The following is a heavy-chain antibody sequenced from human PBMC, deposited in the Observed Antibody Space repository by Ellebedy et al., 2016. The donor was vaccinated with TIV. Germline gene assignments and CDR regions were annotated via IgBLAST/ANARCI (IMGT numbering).Heavy chain of an antibody. D-gene: IGHD4-11*01. V-gene: IGHV5-51*01. J-gene: IGHJ5*02. CDR3: ARQDDNYDWSDP. CDR1: GYSFTTYW. Sequence: PGGSLRLSCKGSGYSFTTYWIGRVRQMPGKGLEWMGTIYPGYSETTYSPSFQGQVTISVDKSISTAYMQWSSLKASDTAMYYCARQDDNYDWSDPWGQGTLVTVSS. CDR2: IYPGYSET.